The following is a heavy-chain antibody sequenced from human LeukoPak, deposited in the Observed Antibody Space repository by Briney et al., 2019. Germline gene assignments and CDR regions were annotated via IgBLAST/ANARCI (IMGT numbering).Heavy chain of an antibody. D-gene: IGHD3-22*01. Sequence: GGSLRLSCAASGFTFSRYSMNWVRQAPGKGLEWVSSISSGSSFMYYADSVKGRFTISRDNAKNSLYLQMNSLRAKDTALYYCERDYYDSSGSSWFDPWGQGTLVTVSS. CDR3: ERDYYDSSGSSWFDP. V-gene: IGHV3-21*01. CDR1: GFTFSRYS. J-gene: IGHJ5*02. CDR2: ISSGSSFM.